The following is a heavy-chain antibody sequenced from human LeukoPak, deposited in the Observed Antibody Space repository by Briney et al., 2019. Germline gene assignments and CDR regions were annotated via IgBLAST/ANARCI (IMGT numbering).Heavy chain of an antibody. J-gene: IGHJ5*02. V-gene: IGHV4-38-2*02. Sequence: SETLSLTCTVSGYSISSGYYWGWIRQPPGKGLEWIGSIYHSGSTYYNPSLKSRVTISVDTSKNQFSLKLSSVTAADTAVYYCARGRAAVAGTTGNKWFDPWGLGTLVTVSS. D-gene: IGHD6-19*01. CDR1: GYSISSGYY. CDR2: IYHSGST. CDR3: ARGRAAVAGTTGNKWFDP.